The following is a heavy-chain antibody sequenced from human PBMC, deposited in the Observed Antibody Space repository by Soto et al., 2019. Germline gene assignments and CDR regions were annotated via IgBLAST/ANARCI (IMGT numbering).Heavy chain of an antibody. CDR2: ISAYNGNR. Sequence: QVQVVQSGAEVKKPGASVKVSCKASGYDFSSYGIIRVRQAPGQGLEWRGWISAYNGNRDYAQQFQGRVTMTSDTSRTTAYMELRSLRSDDTAVYYCVRDPQRNDYWRQGTLVNVSS. J-gene: IGHJ4*02. D-gene: IGHD2-2*01. V-gene: IGHV1-18*04. CDR3: VRDPQRNDY. CDR1: GYDFSSYG.